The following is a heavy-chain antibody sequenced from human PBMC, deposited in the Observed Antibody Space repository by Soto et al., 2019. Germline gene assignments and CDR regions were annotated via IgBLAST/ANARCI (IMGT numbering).Heavy chain of an antibody. Sequence: PGESLKISCKGSGYSFTSYWISWVRQMPGKGLEWMGRIDPSDSYTNYSPSFQGHVTISADKYISTAYLQWSSLQASATAMCYCARQGFGESSGMDVWGQGTTVTVSS. CDR1: GYSFTSYW. D-gene: IGHD3-10*01. CDR2: IDPSDSYT. J-gene: IGHJ6*02. V-gene: IGHV5-10-1*01. CDR3: ARQGFGESSGMDV.